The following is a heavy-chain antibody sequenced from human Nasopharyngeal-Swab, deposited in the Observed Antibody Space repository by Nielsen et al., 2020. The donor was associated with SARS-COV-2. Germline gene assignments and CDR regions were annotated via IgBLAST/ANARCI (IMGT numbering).Heavy chain of an antibody. D-gene: IGHD5-12*01. V-gene: IGHV3-53*04. J-gene: IGHJ6*02. CDR2: IYSGGST. CDR3: ARELGRGYSGYDNYYGMDV. Sequence: WIRQPPGKGLEWVSVIYSGGSTYYADSVKGRFTISRHNSKNTLYLQMNSLRAEDTAVYYCARELGRGYSGYDNYYGMDVWGQGTTVPSP.